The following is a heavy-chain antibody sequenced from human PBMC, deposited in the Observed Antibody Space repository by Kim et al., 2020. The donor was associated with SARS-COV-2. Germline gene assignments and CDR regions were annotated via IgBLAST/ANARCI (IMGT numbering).Heavy chain of an antibody. J-gene: IGHJ5*02. CDR1: GGSISSGGYY. D-gene: IGHD2-2*01. V-gene: IGHV4-31*03. CDR3: ARVRVVLPTARYWFDP. Sequence: SETLSLTCTVSGGSISSGGYYWSWIRQHPGKGLEWIGYIYYSGSTYYNPSLKSRVTISVDTSKNKFSLKLSSVTAADTAVYYCARVRVVLPTARYWFDPWGQGTLVTVSS. CDR2: IYYSGST.